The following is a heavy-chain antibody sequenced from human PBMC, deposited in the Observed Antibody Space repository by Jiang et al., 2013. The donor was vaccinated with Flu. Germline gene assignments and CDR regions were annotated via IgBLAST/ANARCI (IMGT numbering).Heavy chain of an antibody. J-gene: IGHJ4*02. D-gene: IGHD3-22*01. CDR2: ISGNGDGT. CDR3: AKLVDYFDSSGYFDY. Sequence: SSISGNGDGTYYADSVKGRFTITRDNSKNTLYLQMHSLRAEDTALYYCAKLVDYFDSSGYFDYWGQGTLVTIS. V-gene: IGHV3-23*01.